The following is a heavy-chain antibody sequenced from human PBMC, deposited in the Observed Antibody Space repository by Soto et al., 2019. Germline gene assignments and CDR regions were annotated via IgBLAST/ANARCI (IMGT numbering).Heavy chain of an antibody. CDR1: GFTFSDYY. Sequence: EVQLVESGGGMVQPGGSLRLSCAASGFTFSDYYMDWVRQVPGKRLEWVGRTRNKANSYRTEYAPSVKGRFTMSRHDLEDSMYLQMNSLKTEDTAVYYCARDTGGSYDYWGQGALVTVSS. J-gene: IGHJ4*02. CDR2: TRNKANSYRT. V-gene: IGHV3-72*01. D-gene: IGHD2-15*01. CDR3: ARDTGGSYDY.